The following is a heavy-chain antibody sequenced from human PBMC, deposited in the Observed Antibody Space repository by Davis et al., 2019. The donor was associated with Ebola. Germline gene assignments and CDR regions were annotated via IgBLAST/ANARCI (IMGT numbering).Heavy chain of an antibody. V-gene: IGHV3-23*01. CDR2: ISGSGGST. Sequence: ETLSLTCAVYGGSFSGYYWSWVRQAPGKGLEWVSAISGSGGSTYYADSVKGRFTISRDISKNTLYLQMNNLRAEDAAVYFCATPTPGHYYYGMDVWGQGTTVTVS. J-gene: IGHJ6*02. CDR1: GGSFSGYY. CDR3: ATPTPGHYYYGMDV.